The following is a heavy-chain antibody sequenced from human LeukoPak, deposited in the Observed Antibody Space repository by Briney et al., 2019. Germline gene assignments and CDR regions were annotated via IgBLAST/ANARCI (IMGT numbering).Heavy chain of an antibody. J-gene: IGHJ4*02. CDR1: GYTXIRYY. D-gene: IGHD4-17*01. Sequence: ASVKVSCKASGYTXIRYYMHWVRQAPGQGLEWMGIINPSGGSTSYAQKFQGRVTMTRDTSTSTVYMELSRVRSEDTAVYYCARGGYGDRIDYWGQGTLVSVSS. V-gene: IGHV1-46*01. CDR2: INPSGGST. CDR3: ARGGYGDRIDY.